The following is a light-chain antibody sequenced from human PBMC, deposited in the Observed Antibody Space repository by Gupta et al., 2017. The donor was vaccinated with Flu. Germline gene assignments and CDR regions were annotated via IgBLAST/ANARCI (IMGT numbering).Light chain of an antibody. V-gene: IGKV3-20*01. CDR2: GAS. CDR1: QSVASY. CDR3: QHYGTSPT. J-gene: IGKJ2*01. Sequence: TLSLSPGERATLSCMASQSVASYLVWYQQKPGQATRLLIYGASSRATGITDRFSGSGSWTDFSLTISRLEPEDFAVYYCQHYGTSPTFGQGTKLDIK.